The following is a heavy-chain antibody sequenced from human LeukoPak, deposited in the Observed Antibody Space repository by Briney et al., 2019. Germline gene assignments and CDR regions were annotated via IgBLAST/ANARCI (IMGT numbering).Heavy chain of an antibody. D-gene: IGHD6-13*01. CDR3: AIFFKAADGIRDSDMDV. V-gene: IGHV3-21*01. CDR2: ISSSSSYI. CDR1: GFTFSSYS. J-gene: IGHJ6*03. Sequence: GGSLRLSCAASGFTFSSYSMNWVRQAPGNGLEWVSSISSSSSYIYYADSVKGRFTISRDNAKNSLYLQMNSLRAEDTAVYYCAIFFKAADGIRDSDMDVWGKGTTVTVSS.